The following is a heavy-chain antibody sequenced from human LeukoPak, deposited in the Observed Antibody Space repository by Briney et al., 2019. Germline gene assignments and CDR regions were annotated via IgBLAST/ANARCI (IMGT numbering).Heavy chain of an antibody. CDR2: ISYDGSNK. CDR1: GFTFSSYA. D-gene: IGHD6-19*01. Sequence: PGGSLRLSCAASGFTFSSYAMHWVRQAPGKGLEWVAVISYDGSNKYYADSVKGRFTISRDNSKNTLYLQMNSLRAEDTAVYYCAKDLRLVRVLDYWGQGTLVTVSS. V-gene: IGHV3-30-3*01. J-gene: IGHJ4*02. CDR3: AKDLRLVRVLDY.